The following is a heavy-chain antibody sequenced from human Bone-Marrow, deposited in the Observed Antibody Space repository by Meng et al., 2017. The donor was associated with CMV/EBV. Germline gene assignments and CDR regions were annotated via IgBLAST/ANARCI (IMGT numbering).Heavy chain of an antibody. CDR3: ATGYSSSWYSY. Sequence: SETLSLTCTVSGGSISSYYWSWIRQPPGKGLEWIGYIYYSGSTNYSPSLKSRVTISVDTSKNQFSLKLSSVTAADTAVYYCATGYSSSWYSYWGQGTLVTVSS. CDR2: IYYSGST. J-gene: IGHJ4*02. V-gene: IGHV4-59*01. D-gene: IGHD6-13*01. CDR1: GGSISSYY.